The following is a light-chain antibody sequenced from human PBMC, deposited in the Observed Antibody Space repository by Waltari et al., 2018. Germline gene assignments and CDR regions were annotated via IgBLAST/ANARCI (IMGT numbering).Light chain of an antibody. Sequence: EIMLTQSPGTLSLSPGERATLSCRASQSISRFLAWYQQKPGQAPRLLIYDASTRATGIPDRFSGSGSGTDFSLTISRREPEDIAVYYCQKYGSIPATFGQGTKVEIK. CDR2: DAS. J-gene: IGKJ1*01. V-gene: IGKV3-20*01. CDR3: QKYGSIPAT. CDR1: QSISRF.